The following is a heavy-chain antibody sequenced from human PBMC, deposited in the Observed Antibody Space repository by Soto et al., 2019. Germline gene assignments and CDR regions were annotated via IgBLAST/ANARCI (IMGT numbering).Heavy chain of an antibody. D-gene: IGHD2-15*01. CDR2: IYPGDSDT. V-gene: IGHV5-51*01. J-gene: IGHJ6*02. CDR1: GYSFTSYW. CDR3: ARPNCSGGSCHGMDV. Sequence: GESLKISCKGSGYSFTSYWIGWVRQMPGKGLEWMGIIYPGDSDTRYSPPFQGQVTISADKSISTAYLQWSSLKASDTAMYYCARPNCSGGSCHGMDVWGQGTTVTVSS.